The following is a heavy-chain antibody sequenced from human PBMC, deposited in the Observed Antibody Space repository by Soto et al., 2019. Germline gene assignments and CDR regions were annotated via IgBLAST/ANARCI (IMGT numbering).Heavy chain of an antibody. V-gene: IGHV1-3*01. CDR3: ARVGKTSDFWGRDYTGMDV. J-gene: IGHJ6*02. Sequence: EASVKVSCKASGYIFTDYALHWVRQAPGQSLEWMGWINAGNGNTKYSQKFQGSVTITRDTSASTAYMEVSRLRSEDTAVYYCARVGKTSDFWGRDYTGMDVWGQGTTVTVSS. CDR2: INAGNGNT. CDR1: GYIFTDYA. D-gene: IGHD3-3*01.